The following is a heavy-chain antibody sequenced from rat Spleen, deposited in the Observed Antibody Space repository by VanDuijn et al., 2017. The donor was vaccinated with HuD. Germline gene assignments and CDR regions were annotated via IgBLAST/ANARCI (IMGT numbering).Heavy chain of an antibody. V-gene: IGHV5-29*01. D-gene: IGHD1-9*01. CDR2: ISYGDSSGHSGT. J-gene: IGHJ2*01. Sequence: EVQLVESGGGLVQPGRSLKLSCAASGFTFSSYWMYWIRQAPGKGLEWVATISYGDSSGHSGTYYRDSVKGRFTISRDNAKSTLSLQMDSLRSEDTATYYCARRHYGYTDYFDYWGQGVMVTVSS. CDR1: GFTFSSYW. CDR3: ARRHYGYTDYFDY.